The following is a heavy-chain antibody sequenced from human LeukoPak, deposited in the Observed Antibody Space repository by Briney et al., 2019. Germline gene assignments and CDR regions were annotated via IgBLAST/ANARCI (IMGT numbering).Heavy chain of an antibody. CDR1: GFTFSSYA. Sequence: GGSLRLSCAASGFTFSSYAMSWVRQAPGKGLEWVSAISGSGGSTYYADSVKGRFTISRDNSKNTLYLQMNSLRAEDTAVYYCARDNPSGSYPMYNWFDPWGQGTLVTVSS. D-gene: IGHD1-26*01. V-gene: IGHV3-23*01. J-gene: IGHJ5*02. CDR2: ISGSGGST. CDR3: ARDNPSGSYPMYNWFDP.